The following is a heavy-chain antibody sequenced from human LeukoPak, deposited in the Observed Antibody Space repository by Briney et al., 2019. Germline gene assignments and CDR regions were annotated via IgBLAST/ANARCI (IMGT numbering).Heavy chain of an antibody. CDR3: VRIAVAGTFNY. D-gene: IGHD6-19*01. CDR1: GFTFDDYA. CDR2: ISWNSGSI. Sequence: PGGSLRLSRAASGFTFDDYAMHWVRQAPGKGLEWVSGISWNSGSIGYADSVKGRFTISRDNAKNSLYLQMNSLRAEDTALYYCVRIAVAGTFNYWGQGTLVTVSS. J-gene: IGHJ4*02. V-gene: IGHV3-9*01.